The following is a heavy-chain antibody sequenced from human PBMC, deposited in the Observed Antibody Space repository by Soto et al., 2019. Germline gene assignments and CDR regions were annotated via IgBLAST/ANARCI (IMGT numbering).Heavy chain of an antibody. CDR2: IYYSGST. CDR1: GGSISSYY. Sequence: PSETLSLTCTVSGGSISSYYWSWIRQPPGKGLEWIGYIYYSGSTNYNPSLKSRVTISVDTSKNQFSLKLSSVTAADTAVYYCAGTGTTQDYYYYYGMDVWGQGTTVTVSS. CDR3: AGTGTTQDYYYYYGMDV. J-gene: IGHJ6*02. V-gene: IGHV4-59*01. D-gene: IGHD1-1*01.